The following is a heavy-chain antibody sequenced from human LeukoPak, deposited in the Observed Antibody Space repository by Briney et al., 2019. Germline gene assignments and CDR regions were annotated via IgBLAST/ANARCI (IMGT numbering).Heavy chain of an antibody. D-gene: IGHD1-26*01. CDR2: ISSSGSTI. CDR1: EFTFSDYY. V-gene: IGHV3-11*04. Sequence: PGGSLRLSCAASEFTFSDYYMSWIRQAPGKGLEWVSYISSSGSTIYYADSVKGRFTISRDNAKDSLYLQMNSLRAEDTAVYYCARHIVGAIPEFDYWGQGTLVTVSS. J-gene: IGHJ4*02. CDR3: ARHIVGAIPEFDY.